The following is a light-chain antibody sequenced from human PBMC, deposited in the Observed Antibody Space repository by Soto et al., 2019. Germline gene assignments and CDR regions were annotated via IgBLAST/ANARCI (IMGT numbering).Light chain of an antibody. CDR1: QSVSSSY. Sequence: ESVLPHSPGTLSLSPGERATLSCRASQSVSSSYLAWYQQKPGQAPRLLIYGVSSRATGIPDRFSGSGSGTDFTLTISRLEPEDFAVYYCQQYVTSPLTFGGGTKVDI. CDR3: QQYVTSPLT. J-gene: IGKJ4*01. CDR2: GVS. V-gene: IGKV3-20*01.